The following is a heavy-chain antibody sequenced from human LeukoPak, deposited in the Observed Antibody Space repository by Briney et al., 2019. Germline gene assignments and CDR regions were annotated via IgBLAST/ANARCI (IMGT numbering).Heavy chain of an antibody. CDR2: ITSYSSNI. D-gene: IGHD5-24*01. CDR3: AKDSDVEMATIFCL. CDR1: GFTFISYT. J-gene: IGHJ4*02. Sequence: PGGSLRLSCAASGFTFISYTMHWVRQAPGKGLEWVSSITSYSSNIYYADSVKGRFTISRDNARNSLYLQMDSLRAEDTAVYYCAKDSDVEMATIFCLWGQGTLVTVSS. V-gene: IGHV3-21*04.